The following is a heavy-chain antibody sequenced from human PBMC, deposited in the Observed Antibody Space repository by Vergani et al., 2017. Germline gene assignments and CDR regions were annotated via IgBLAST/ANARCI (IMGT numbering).Heavy chain of an antibody. CDR2: ISWNSGSI. CDR1: GFTFDDYA. CDR3: ARGGESGSDFDY. J-gene: IGHJ4*02. V-gene: IGHV3-9*01. D-gene: IGHD3-16*01. Sequence: EVQLVESGGGLVQPGRSLRLSCAASGFTFDDYAMHWVRQAPGKGLEWVSGISWNSGSIGYADSVKGRFTISRDNAKNSLYLQMNSLRAEDTALYYCARGGESGSDFDYWGQGTLVTVSS.